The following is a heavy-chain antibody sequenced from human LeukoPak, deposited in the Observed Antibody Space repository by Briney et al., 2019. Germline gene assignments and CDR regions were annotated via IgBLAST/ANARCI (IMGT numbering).Heavy chain of an antibody. CDR2: ISAYNGNT. CDR1: GYTFTCYG. Sequence: GASVKVSCKASGYTFTCYGISWVRQAPGQGLEWMGWISAYNGNTNYAQKLQGRVTMTTDTSTSTAYMELRSLRSEDTAVYYCARDLVSIHTAMVTGWFDPWGQGTLVTVSS. J-gene: IGHJ5*02. D-gene: IGHD5-18*01. V-gene: IGHV1-18*01. CDR3: ARDLVSIHTAMVTGWFDP.